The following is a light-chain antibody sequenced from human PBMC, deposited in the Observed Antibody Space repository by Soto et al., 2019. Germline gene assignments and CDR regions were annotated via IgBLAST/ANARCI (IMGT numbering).Light chain of an antibody. CDR2: RNN. Sequence: QSVLTQPPSASGTPGQRVTISCSGSSSNIGSNYVYWYQQLPGTAPKLLIYRNNHRPSGVPDRFSGSKSGTSASLAISGLRSEDEADYYCAAWDDSLSAVVFGGGTKLT. CDR3: AAWDDSLSAVV. V-gene: IGLV1-47*01. J-gene: IGLJ2*01. CDR1: SSNIGSNY.